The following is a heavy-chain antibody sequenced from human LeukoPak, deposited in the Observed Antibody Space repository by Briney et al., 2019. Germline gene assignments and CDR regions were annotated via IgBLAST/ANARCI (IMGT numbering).Heavy chain of an antibody. CDR3: ARGGYHYDSRGGAFDI. CDR1: GFTFSSYA. J-gene: IGHJ3*02. Sequence: GGSLRLSCAASGFTFSSYAMSWVRQAPGKGLEWVSAISGSGGSTYYADSVKGRFTISRDNSKNTLDLQMNSLRPEDTAVFYCARGGYHYDSRGGAFDIWGRGTVVTVSS. CDR2: ISGSGGST. V-gene: IGHV3-23*01. D-gene: IGHD3-22*01.